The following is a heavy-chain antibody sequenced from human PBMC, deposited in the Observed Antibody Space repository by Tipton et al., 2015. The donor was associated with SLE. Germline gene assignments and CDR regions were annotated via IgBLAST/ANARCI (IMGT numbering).Heavy chain of an antibody. CDR2: IYYSGSS. CDR1: GGSISSYY. Sequence: TLSLTCTVSGGSISSYYWSWIRQPPGKGLEWIGYIYYSGSSNYNPSLKSRVTISVNRTKNQFSLKLSSVTAAGTAVYYCARILLVGGTLLDAFDIWGQGTMVTVSS. J-gene: IGHJ3*02. CDR3: ARILLVGGTLLDAFDI. D-gene: IGHD1-26*01. V-gene: IGHV4-59*01.